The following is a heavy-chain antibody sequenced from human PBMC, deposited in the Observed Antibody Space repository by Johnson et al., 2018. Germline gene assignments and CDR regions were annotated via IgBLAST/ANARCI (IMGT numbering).Heavy chain of an antibody. CDR2: ISYDGSNK. D-gene: IGHD6-13*01. Sequence: QVQLVESGGGVVQPGRSLRLSCAASGFTFSSYAMHWVRQAPGKGLEWVAVISYDGSNKYYADSVKGRFTIPRDNSKNTLYLQMNSLRAEDTAVYYCAKGVYSSSWGAFDIWGQGTMVTVSS. CDR1: GFTFSSYA. J-gene: IGHJ3*02. V-gene: IGHV3-30-3*01. CDR3: AKGVYSSSWGAFDI.